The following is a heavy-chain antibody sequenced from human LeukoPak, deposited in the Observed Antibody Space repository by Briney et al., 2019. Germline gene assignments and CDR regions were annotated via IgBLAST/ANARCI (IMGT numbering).Heavy chain of an antibody. Sequence: PGGSLRLSCAASGFIFSSYSMNWVRQTPGKGLEWVSYISSSSTIYYADSVKGRYTISRDNTNNTLYLEMNSLRGQDTAVYYCARVGQRGPLGAGKVWSGNYYFYYYMDVWGKGTTVTVSS. CDR2: ISSSSTI. CDR3: ARVGQRGPLGAGKVWSGNYYFYYYMDV. J-gene: IGHJ6*03. D-gene: IGHD3/OR15-3a*01. V-gene: IGHV3-48*04. CDR1: GFIFSSYS.